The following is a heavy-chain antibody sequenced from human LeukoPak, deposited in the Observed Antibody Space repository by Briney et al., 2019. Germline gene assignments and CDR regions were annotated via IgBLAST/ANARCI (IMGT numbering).Heavy chain of an antibody. CDR2: IYYGGST. Sequence: SETLSLTCSVSGGSISSRSYYWGWIRQPPGKGLEWIGSIYYGGSTYYNPSLKSRVTVSVDTSKNQFSLKLSSVTAADTAVYYCARTITTVRGAPLVFDYWGQGTLVTVSS. D-gene: IGHD3-10*01. CDR3: ARTITTVRGAPLVFDY. J-gene: IGHJ4*02. CDR1: GGSISSRSYY. V-gene: IGHV4-39*01.